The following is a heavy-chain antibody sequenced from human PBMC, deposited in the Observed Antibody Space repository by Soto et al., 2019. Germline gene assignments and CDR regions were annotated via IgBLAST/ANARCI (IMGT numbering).Heavy chain of an antibody. Sequence: GGSLRLSCAASGFTFSDYYRSWIRQAPGKGLEWVSYISSSGSTIYYADSVKGRFTISRDNAKNSLYLQMNSLRAEDTAVYYCAHYYDYIWGSPDAFDIWGRRTMVTVSS. CDR2: ISSSGSTI. CDR3: AHYYDYIWGSPDAFDI. D-gene: IGHD3-16*01. V-gene: IGHV3-11*01. CDR1: GFTFSDYY. J-gene: IGHJ3*02.